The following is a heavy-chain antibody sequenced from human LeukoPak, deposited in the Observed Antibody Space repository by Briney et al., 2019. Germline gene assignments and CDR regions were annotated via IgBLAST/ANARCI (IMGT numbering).Heavy chain of an antibody. D-gene: IGHD2-15*01. CDR2: ISDDGGST. CDR3: APTCSGGTCYLFDY. Sequence: GGSLRLPCAASGFTFSSYAMTWVRQAPGKGLEWVSVISDDGGSTYYADSVKGRFTISRDNSKNTLYLQMNSLRAEDTAVYYCAPTCSGGTCYLFDYWGQGTLVTVSS. J-gene: IGHJ4*02. V-gene: IGHV3-23*01. CDR1: GFTFSSYA.